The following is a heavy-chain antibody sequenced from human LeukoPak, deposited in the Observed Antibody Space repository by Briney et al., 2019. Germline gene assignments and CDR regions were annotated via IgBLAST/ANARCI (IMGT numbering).Heavy chain of an antibody. CDR3: PKGRGSTLTNIDF. D-gene: IGHD4-11*01. Sequence: GGSLRLSCAASGFAFSSFAMTWVRQSPGKGLEWVSSVSDSGVNTYYAGSVRGRFTVSRDNFKNILYLQMNSLTVEDTAFYYCPKGRGSTLTNIDFWGEGALVTVSS. CDR1: GFAFSSFA. V-gene: IGHV3-23*01. J-gene: IGHJ4*02. CDR2: VSDSGVNT.